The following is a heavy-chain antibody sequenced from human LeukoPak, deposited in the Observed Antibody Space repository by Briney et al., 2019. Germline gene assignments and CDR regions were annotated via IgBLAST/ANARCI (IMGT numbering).Heavy chain of an antibody. D-gene: IGHD6-13*01. CDR3: ARPAAAGYYFDY. J-gene: IGHJ4*02. V-gene: IGHV5-51*01. CDR1: GYSFANYW. CDR2: IYPSDSDT. Sequence: ESLKISCKGSGYSFANYWIGWVRQMPGKGLEWMGIIYPSDSDTKYSPSFQGQVTISVDKSVNTAYLQWTSLKASDSAMYYCARPAAAGYYFDYWGQGTLVTVSS.